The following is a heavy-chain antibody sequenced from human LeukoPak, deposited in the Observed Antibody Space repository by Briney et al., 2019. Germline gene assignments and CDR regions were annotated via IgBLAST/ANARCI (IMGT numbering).Heavy chain of an antibody. D-gene: IGHD3-22*01. J-gene: IGHJ4*02. CDR3: ARVPYYYDSSGYYYEGGFDY. Sequence: SETLSLTCTVSGGSISSYYWSWIRQLPGKGLEWIGYIYYSGSTNYNPSLKSRVTISVDTSKNQFSLKLSSVTAADTAVYYCARVPYYYDSSGYYYEGGFDYWGQGTLVTVSS. CDR1: GGSISSYY. CDR2: IYYSGST. V-gene: IGHV4-59*01.